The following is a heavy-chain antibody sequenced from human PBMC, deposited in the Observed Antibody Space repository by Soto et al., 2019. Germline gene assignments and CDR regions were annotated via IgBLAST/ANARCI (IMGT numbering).Heavy chain of an antibody. V-gene: IGHV1-69*12. CDR2: IMPIFRAP. D-gene: IGHD1-20*01. CDR1: GGAFSDYA. Sequence: QVQLVQSGAEVKKPGSSVKVSCKASGGAFSDYAFSWVREAPGQGLEWLGGIMPIFRAPDYAQKFQGRVTITADEFTRTVYMEMNSLSSEDTAVYYCASWSKGPDNGLYYYGMDVWGQGTTVTVS. J-gene: IGHJ6*02. CDR3: ASWSKGPDNGLYYYGMDV.